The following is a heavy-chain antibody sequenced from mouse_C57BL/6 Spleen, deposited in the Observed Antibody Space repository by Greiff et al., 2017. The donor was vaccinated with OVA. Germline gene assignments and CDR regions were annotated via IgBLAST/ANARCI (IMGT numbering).Heavy chain of an antibody. J-gene: IGHJ4*01. CDR1: GYTFTSYW. Sequence: QVQLQQPGAELVKPGASVKLSCKASGYTFTSYWMHWVKQRPGQGLEWIGMIHPNSGSTNYNEKFKSKATLTVDKSSSTAYMQLSSLTSEDSAVYSGGRGSTVVEDAMDYGGQGTSVTVAS. V-gene: IGHV1-64*01. CDR3: GRGSTVVEDAMDY. CDR2: IHPNSGST. D-gene: IGHD1-1*01.